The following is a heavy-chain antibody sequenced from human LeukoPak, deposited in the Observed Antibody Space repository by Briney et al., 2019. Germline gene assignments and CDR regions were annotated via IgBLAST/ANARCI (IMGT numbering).Heavy chain of an antibody. Sequence: GGSLRLSCAASGLTFDDRGMSWVRQAPGKGLEWVSGINWNGGSTAYADSVKGRFTISRDNAKKSLYLQMNSLRGEDTALYYCAREYAALGFDIWGQGTMVTVSS. CDR3: AREYAALGFDI. CDR1: GLTFDDRG. CDR2: INWNGGST. D-gene: IGHD7-27*01. J-gene: IGHJ3*02. V-gene: IGHV3-20*04.